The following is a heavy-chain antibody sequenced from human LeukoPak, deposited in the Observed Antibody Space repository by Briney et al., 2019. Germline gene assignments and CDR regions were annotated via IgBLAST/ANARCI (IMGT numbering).Heavy chain of an antibody. D-gene: IGHD6-13*01. CDR2: ISYDGSNK. Sequence: GRSLRLSCAAPGFTFSSYGMHWVRQAPGKGLEWVAVISYDGSNKYYADSVKGRFTISRDNSKNTLYLQMNSLRAEDTAVYYCAKSGDSSSWYWYFQHWGQGTLVTVSS. CDR1: GFTFSSYG. J-gene: IGHJ1*01. V-gene: IGHV3-30*18. CDR3: AKSGDSSSWYWYFQH.